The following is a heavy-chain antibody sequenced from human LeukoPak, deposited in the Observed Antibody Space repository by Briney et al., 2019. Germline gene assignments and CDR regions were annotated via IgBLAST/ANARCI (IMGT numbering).Heavy chain of an antibody. Sequence: PGGSLRLSCAASGFTFSDYYMSWIRQAPGKGLEWVSYISSSGSTIYYADSVKGRFTISRDNAKNSLYLQMNSLRAEDTAVYYCARAIRYSSSWSYYYYYMDVWGKGTTVTVSS. CDR3: ARAIRYSSSWSYYYYYMDV. D-gene: IGHD6-13*01. CDR1: GFTFSDYY. V-gene: IGHV3-11*01. J-gene: IGHJ6*03. CDR2: ISSSGSTI.